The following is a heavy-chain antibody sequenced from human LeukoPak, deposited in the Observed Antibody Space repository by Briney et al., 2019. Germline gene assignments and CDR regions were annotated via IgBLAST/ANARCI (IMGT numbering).Heavy chain of an antibody. D-gene: IGHD3-16*01. CDR3: ARARRGDRYYYYYYMDV. Sequence: PSETLSLTCAVYGGSFSGYYWSWIRQPPGKRLEWIGEINHSGSTNYNPSLKSRVTISVDTSKNQFSLKLSSVTAADTAVYYCARARRGDRYYYYYYMDVWGKGTTVTVSS. J-gene: IGHJ6*03. CDR2: INHSGST. CDR1: GGSFSGYY. V-gene: IGHV4-34*01.